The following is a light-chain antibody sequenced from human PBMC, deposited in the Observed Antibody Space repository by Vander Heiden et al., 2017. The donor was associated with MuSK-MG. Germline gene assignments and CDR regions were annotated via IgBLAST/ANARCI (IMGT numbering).Light chain of an antibody. CDR2: WAS. V-gene: IGKV4-1*01. CDR1: QSVLYSHNNKSY. CDR3: QQYYSTPFT. J-gene: IGKJ3*01. Sequence: DIVMTQSPDSLAASLGERATINCKSSQSVLYSHNNKSYLAWYQQKPGQPPKLLIYWASTRESGVPDRFSGSGSGTDFTLTISSLQAEDVAVYYCQQYYSTPFTFGPGTKVEIK.